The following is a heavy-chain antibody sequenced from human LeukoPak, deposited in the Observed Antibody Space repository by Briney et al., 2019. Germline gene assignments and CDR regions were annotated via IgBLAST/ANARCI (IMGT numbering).Heavy chain of an antibody. J-gene: IGHJ4*02. D-gene: IGHD1-26*01. CDR3: AKVGDSRELLP. CDR1: GFTFSSYW. Sequence: GGSLRLSCAASGFTFSSYWMSWVRQAPGKGLEWVANIKQDGSEKYYVDSVKGRFTISRDNAKNSLYLQMNSLRAEDTAVYYCAKVGDSRELLPWGQGTLVTVSS. CDR2: IKQDGSEK. V-gene: IGHV3-7*03.